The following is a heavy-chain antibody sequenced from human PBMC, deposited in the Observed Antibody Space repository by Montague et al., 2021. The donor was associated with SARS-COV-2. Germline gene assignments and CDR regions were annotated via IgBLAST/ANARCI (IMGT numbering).Heavy chain of an antibody. D-gene: IGHD4-11*01. J-gene: IGHJ4*02. CDR3: AGDHETVGWPLAY. CDR2: ISGSAGGA. V-gene: IGHV3-23*01. Sequence: SLRLSCAASGFTFSNYWMTWVRQAPGKGLEWVSAISGSAGGAFYADSVNGRFTISRDNSKNTLSLQMNNLRAEDTALYFCAGDHETVGWPLAYWGQGTLVIVSS. CDR1: GFTFSNYW.